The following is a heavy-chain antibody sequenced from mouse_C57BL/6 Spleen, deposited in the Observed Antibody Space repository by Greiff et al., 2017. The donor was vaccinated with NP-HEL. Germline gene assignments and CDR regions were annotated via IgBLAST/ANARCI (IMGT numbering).Heavy chain of an antibody. D-gene: IGHD2-3*01. CDR1: GFSLTSYG. CDR2: IWSGGST. Sequence: QVQLQQSGPGLVQPSQSLSITCTVSGFSLTSYGVHWVRQSPGKGLEWLGVIWSGGSTDYNAAFISRLSISKDNSKSQVFFKMNSLQADDTAIYYWARMDDGYFYYFDYWGQGTTLTVSS. CDR3: ARMDDGYFYYFDY. V-gene: IGHV2-2*01. J-gene: IGHJ2*01.